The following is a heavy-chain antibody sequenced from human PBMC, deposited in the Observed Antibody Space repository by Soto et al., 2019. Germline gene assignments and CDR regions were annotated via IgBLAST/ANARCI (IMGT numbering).Heavy chain of an antibody. CDR2: ISYDGSNK. V-gene: IGHV3-30-3*01. Sequence: GGSLRLSCAASGFPFSSYDMHWVRQAPGKGLEWVAVISYDGSNKYYADSVKGRFTISRDNSKNTLYLQMNSLRAEDTAVYYCARSPGSGWYGGWFDPWGQGTLVTVSS. J-gene: IGHJ5*02. CDR1: GFPFSSYD. CDR3: ARSPGSGWYGGWFDP. D-gene: IGHD6-19*01.